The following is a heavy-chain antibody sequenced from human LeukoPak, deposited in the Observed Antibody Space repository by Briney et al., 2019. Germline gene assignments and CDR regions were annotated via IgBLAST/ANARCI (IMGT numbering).Heavy chain of an antibody. J-gene: IGHJ6*02. D-gene: IGHD4-17*01. Sequence: GGSLRLSCAASGFTFSAFRVHWVRQAPGKGLEWVAAIWYDGTNRYYADSVKGRFTSSRANSKSTVYLQMNSLRPDDTAVYYCAKFFSVTSYYYSGMGVWGQGTTVTVA. V-gene: IGHV3-30*02. CDR2: IWYDGTNR. CDR1: GFTFSAFR. CDR3: AKFFSVTSYYYSGMGV.